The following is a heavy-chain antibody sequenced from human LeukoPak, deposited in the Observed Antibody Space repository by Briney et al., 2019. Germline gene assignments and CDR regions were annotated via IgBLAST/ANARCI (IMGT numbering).Heavy chain of an antibody. D-gene: IGHD2-15*01. Sequence: SETLSLTCTVSGGSISSSSYYWGWIRQPPGKGLEWIGSIYYSGSTYYNPSLKSRVTISVDTSKNQFSLKLSSVTAADTAVYYCARRVRRRSIVVVVAATPFFDYWGQGTLVTVSS. CDR3: ARRVRRRSIVVVVAATPFFDY. CDR2: IYYSGST. V-gene: IGHV4-39*01. J-gene: IGHJ4*02. CDR1: GGSISSSSYY.